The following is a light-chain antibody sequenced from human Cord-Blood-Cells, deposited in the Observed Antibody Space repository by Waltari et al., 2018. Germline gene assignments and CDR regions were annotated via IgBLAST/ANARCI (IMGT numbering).Light chain of an antibody. Sequence: QSALTQPASVSGSPGQSITISCTGTSSDVGSYNLVSWYQKHPGKAPQPMIYEGSKRPSGVSNRFSGSKSGNTASLTISGLQAEDEADYYCCSYAGSSTWVFGGGTKLTVL. V-gene: IGLV2-23*01. CDR2: EGS. CDR3: CSYAGSSTWV. CDR1: SSDVGSYNL. J-gene: IGLJ3*02.